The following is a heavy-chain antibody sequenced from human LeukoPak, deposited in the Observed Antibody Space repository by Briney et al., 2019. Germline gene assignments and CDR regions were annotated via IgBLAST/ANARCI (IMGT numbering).Heavy chain of an antibody. V-gene: IGHV4-39*01. Sequence: PSETLSLTCTVSGGSISGSNYYWAWIRHSPGKGLEWIGSIYYSGSTYYNPSLKSRVTISVDTSKNQFFLKLSSVTAADTGVYYCARQGSGTYYPANYWGQGTLVTVSS. CDR3: ARQGSGTYYPANY. CDR1: GGSISGSNYY. J-gene: IGHJ4*02. CDR2: IYYSGST. D-gene: IGHD1-26*01.